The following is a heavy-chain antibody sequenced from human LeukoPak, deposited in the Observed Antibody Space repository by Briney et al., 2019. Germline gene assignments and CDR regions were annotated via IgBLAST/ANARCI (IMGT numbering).Heavy chain of an antibody. CDR1: GYTFTGYY. D-gene: IGHD3-22*01. CDR2: INPNSGGT. Sequence: ASVKVSCKASGYTFTGYYMHWVRQAPGQGLEWMGWINPNSGGTNYAQKFQGRVTMTRDTSISTAYMELSRLRSDDTAVYYCARDSYDSSGYLVYWGQGTLVTVSS. V-gene: IGHV1-2*02. CDR3: ARDSYDSSGYLVY. J-gene: IGHJ4*02.